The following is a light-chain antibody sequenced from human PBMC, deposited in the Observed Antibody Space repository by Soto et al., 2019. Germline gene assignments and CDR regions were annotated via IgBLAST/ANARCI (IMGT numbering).Light chain of an antibody. J-gene: IGKJ5*01. V-gene: IGKV3-11*01. Sequence: EIVLTQSQATLSLSPGERATLSCRASQSVSSYLAWYQQKPGQAPRLLIYDASNRATGIPARFSGSGSGTDFTLTISILEPEDFAVYYGQQRSNWPITFGQGTRLEIK. CDR3: QQRSNWPIT. CDR1: QSVSSY. CDR2: DAS.